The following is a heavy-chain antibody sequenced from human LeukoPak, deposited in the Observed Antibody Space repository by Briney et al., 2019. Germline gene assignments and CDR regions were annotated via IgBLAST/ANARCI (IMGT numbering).Heavy chain of an antibody. J-gene: IGHJ3*02. D-gene: IGHD3-10*01. CDR3: ARSDGYGLVGI. Sequence: SETLSLTCTVSGGSISNTLYYWAWIRQPPGKGLESIGSIYYSRSTYYSPSLKSRVIILIDTAKNHFSLNLSSVTAADTAVYYCARSDGYGLVGIWGQGTMVTVSS. CDR1: GGSISNTLYY. CDR2: IYYSRST. V-gene: IGHV4-39*07.